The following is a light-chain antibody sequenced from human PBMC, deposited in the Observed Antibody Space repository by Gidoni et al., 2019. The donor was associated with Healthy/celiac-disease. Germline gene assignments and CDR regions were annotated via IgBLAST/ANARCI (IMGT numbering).Light chain of an antibody. CDR3: QQYNNWPLT. J-gene: IGKJ4*01. V-gene: IGKV3-15*01. CDR1: QSVCSN. CDR2: GAS. Sequence: DIVMKQSPATRSVSPGERATLSCRSSQSVCSNLAWYQQKPGQAPRLLIYGASTRATGIPARFSGSGSGTEFTLTISSLQSEDFAVYYCQQYNNWPLTFGGGTKVEIK.